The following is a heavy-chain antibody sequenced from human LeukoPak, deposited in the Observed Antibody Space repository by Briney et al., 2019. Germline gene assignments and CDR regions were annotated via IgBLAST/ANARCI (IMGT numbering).Heavy chain of an antibody. Sequence: ASVKVSCKASGYTFTGYYMHWVRQAPGQGLEWMGWINPNSGGTNYAQKFQGRVNMTRDTSITTAYMELSRLRSDDTAVYYCARGQWRRGDYYMDVWGKGTTVTVSS. D-gene: IGHD6-19*01. CDR2: INPNSGGT. V-gene: IGHV1-2*02. J-gene: IGHJ6*03. CDR1: GYTFTGYY. CDR3: ARGQWRRGDYYMDV.